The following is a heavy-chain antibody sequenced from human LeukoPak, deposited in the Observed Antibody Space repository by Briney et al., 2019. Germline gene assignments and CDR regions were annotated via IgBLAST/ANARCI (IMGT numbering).Heavy chain of an antibody. CDR3: ARAALLWFGDQYVFDY. CDR2: IKQDGSEK. Sequence: GGSLRLSCAASGFTFSSYWMSWVRQAPGKGLEWVANIKQDGSEKYYVDSVKGRFTISRDNAKNSLYLQMNSLRAEDTAVYYCARAALLWFGDQYVFDYWGQGTLVTVSS. J-gene: IGHJ4*02. V-gene: IGHV3-7*01. D-gene: IGHD3-10*01. CDR1: GFTFSSYW.